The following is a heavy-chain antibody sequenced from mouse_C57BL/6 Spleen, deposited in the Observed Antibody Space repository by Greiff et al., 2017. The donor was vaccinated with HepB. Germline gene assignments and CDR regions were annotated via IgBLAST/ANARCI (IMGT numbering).Heavy chain of an antibody. CDR1: GFTFSSYA. CDR3: TRGDYDLYAMDY. J-gene: IGHJ4*01. D-gene: IGHD2-4*01. CDR2: ISSGGDYI. V-gene: IGHV5-9-1*02. Sequence: EVNVVESGEGLVKPGGSLKLSCAASGFTFSSYAMSWVRQTPEKRLEWVAYISSGGDYIYYADTVKGRFTISRDNARNTLYLQMSSLKSEDTAMYYCTRGDYDLYAMDYWGQGTSVTVSS.